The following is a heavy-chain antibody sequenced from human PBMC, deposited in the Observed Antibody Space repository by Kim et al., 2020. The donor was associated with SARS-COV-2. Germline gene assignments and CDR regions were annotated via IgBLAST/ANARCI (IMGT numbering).Heavy chain of an antibody. CDR2: ISWDGGST. V-gene: IGHV3-43*01. D-gene: IGHD5-18*01. J-gene: IGHJ4*02. CDR3: AKGAIGYSYGLGY. CDR1: GFTFDDYT. Sequence: GGSLRLSCAASGFTFDDYTMHWVRQAPGKGLEWVSLISWDGGSTYYADSVKGRFTISRDNSKNSLYLQMNSLRTEDTALYYCAKGAIGYSYGLGYWGQGTLVTVSS.